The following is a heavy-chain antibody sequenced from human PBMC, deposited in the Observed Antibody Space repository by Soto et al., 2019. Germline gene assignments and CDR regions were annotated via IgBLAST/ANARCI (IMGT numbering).Heavy chain of an antibody. CDR2: IRAHNGAT. J-gene: IGHJ4*02. CDR3: AKLGYGGNFLDS. CDR1: GYTFTSMA. V-gene: IGHV1-18*01. D-gene: IGHD2-21*01. Sequence: QVQLVQSGAEVKKPGASVKVSCMASGYTFTSMAFTWVRQAPGQGLAWMGWIRAHNGATDYAQNLHGRVTMPTEISANTASTELRSLTSSDTAVYYCAKLGYGGNFLDSWGQGNLVTVSS.